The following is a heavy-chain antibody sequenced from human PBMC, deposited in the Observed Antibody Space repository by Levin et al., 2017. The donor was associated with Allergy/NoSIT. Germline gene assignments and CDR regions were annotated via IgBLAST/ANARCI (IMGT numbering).Heavy chain of an antibody. CDR1: GFTFSSYG. V-gene: IGHV3-33*01. Sequence: GESLKISCAASGFTFSSYGMHWVRQAPGKGLEWVAVIWYDGSNKYYADSVKGRFTISRDNSKNTLYLQMNSLRAEDTAVYYCARSYSSINWFDPWGQGTLVTVSS. CDR3: ARSYSSINWFDP. D-gene: IGHD6-13*01. CDR2: IWYDGSNK. J-gene: IGHJ5*02.